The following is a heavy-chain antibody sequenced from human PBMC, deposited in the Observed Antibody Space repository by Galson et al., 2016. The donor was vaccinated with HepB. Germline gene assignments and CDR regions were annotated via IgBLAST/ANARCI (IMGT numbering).Heavy chain of an antibody. D-gene: IGHD3-10*01. V-gene: IGHV4-61*01. CDR1: GASVSSPTSF. CDR2: VFYDERT. CDR3: AKIGWGGDS. Sequence: SETLSLTCSVSGASVSSPTSFWTWIRQPPGKGLEWNGVVFYDERTGYDPSFKSRVTLTLDTSNNQFSLKLTSVTTADTAVYYCAKIGWGGDSWGPGALVAVSS. J-gene: IGHJ4*02.